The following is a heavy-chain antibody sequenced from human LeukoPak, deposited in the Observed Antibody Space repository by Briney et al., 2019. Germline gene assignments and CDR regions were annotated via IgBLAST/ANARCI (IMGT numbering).Heavy chain of an antibody. V-gene: IGHV1-18*01. CDR1: GYTFTSYG. CDR2: INPVSGET. J-gene: IGHJ4*02. CDR3: ARERDGNMVSPFDH. Sequence: ASVNVTCKASGYTFTSYGISWVRLAPGQGLEWMGWINPVSGETHFAQKFQGRVTMTRDTSITTAYMELWGLRSDDTAVYFCARERDGNMVSPFDHWGQGTLVTVSS. D-gene: IGHD5/OR15-5a*01.